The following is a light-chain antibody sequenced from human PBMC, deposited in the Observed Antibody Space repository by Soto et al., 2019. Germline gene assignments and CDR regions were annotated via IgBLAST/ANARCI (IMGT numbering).Light chain of an antibody. CDR2: EVT. Sequence: QSVLTQPASVSGSPGQSITISCTGTSSDVGAYNYVSWYQQHSGKAPKLIIYEVTNRPSGVSNRFSASKSGNTASLTIFGLQAEDEADYYCSSYTSSSSWVFGGGTSSPS. CDR1: SSDVGAYNY. CDR3: SSYTSSSSWV. J-gene: IGLJ3*02. V-gene: IGLV2-14*01.